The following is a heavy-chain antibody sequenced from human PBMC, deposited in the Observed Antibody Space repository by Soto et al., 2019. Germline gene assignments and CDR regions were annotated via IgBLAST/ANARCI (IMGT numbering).Heavy chain of an antibody. CDR2: IKQDGSEK. V-gene: IGHV3-7*03. CDR1: GFTFSSYW. CDR3: ARSHSKACPDTGFRYSGAFDI. Sequence: PGGSLRLSCAASGFTFSSYWMSWVRQAPGKGLEWVANIKQDGSEKYYVDSVKGRFTISRDNAKNSLYLQMNSLRAEDTAVYYCARSHSKACPDTGFRYSGAFDIWGQGTMVTVSS. D-gene: IGHD2-15*01. J-gene: IGHJ3*02.